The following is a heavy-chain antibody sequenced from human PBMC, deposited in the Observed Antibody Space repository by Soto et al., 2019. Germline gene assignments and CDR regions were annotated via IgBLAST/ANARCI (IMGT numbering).Heavy chain of an antibody. V-gene: IGHV1-69*01. CDR2: IIPIVGTG. J-gene: IGHJ6*02. Sequence: QVQLVQSGAEVKKPGSSVKVSCKASGGSFSSYAISWVRQAPGQGLEWMGGIIPIVGTGNYAQNFQGRVTITADESTSTAYMELSSPRSEDTAMSYCARDLRAAGRPGMDVWGQGTTVTVSS. CDR1: GGSFSSYA. D-gene: IGHD6-13*01. CDR3: ARDLRAAGRPGMDV.